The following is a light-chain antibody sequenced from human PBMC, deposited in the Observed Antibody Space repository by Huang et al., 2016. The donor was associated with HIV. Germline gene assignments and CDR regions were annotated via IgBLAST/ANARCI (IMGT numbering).Light chain of an antibody. CDR1: QIVSSH. CDR2: AAS. J-gene: IGKJ3*01. V-gene: IGKV3-15*01. CDR3: QQYNDFRST. Sequence: ETVMTQSPVPLSVSPGDRASLSRRSSQIVSSHLAWYQQKPGQAPRLLIYAASTRDTGVPARFSGSGAGTEFTLTISTLQSEDSAVYYCQQYNDFRSTFGPGTRVEIK.